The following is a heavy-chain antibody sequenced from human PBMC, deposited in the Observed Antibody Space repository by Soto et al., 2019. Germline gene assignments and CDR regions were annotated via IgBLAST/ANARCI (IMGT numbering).Heavy chain of an antibody. CDR3: TTDHPNYGGNSPYYYGMDV. CDR2: ITGSGGGT. CDR1: GFMFANYA. V-gene: IGHV3-23*01. J-gene: IGHJ6*02. Sequence: GGSLRLSCAASGFMFANYAMGWVRQAPGKGLEWVSAITGSGGGTYYADSVKGRFTVSRDNSKNTLYLQMHSLRAEDAAIFYCTTDHPNYGGNSPYYYGMDVWGQGTTVTVSS. D-gene: IGHD4-17*01.